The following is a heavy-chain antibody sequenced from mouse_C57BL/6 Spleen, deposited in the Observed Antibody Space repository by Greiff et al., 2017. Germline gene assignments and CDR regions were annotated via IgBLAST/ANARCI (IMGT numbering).Heavy chain of an antibody. V-gene: IGHV7-3*01. CDR3: ARYVITTVVATDYYAMDY. D-gene: IGHD1-1*01. CDR2: IRNKANGYTT. J-gene: IGHJ4*01. CDR1: GFTFTDYY. Sequence: EVQLVESGGGLVQPGGSLSLSCAASGFTFTDYYMSWVRQPPGKALEWLGFIRNKANGYTTEYSASVKGRFTISRDNSQSILYLQMNALRAEDSATYYCARYVITTVVATDYYAMDYWGQGTSVTVSS.